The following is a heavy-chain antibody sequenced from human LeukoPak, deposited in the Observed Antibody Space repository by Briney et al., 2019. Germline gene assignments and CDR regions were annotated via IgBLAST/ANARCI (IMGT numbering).Heavy chain of an antibody. CDR3: ARDFEFGSAAGTPN. V-gene: IGHV3-30*04. D-gene: IGHD6-13*01. Sequence: GGSLRLSCAASGFTFSNYAVHWVRQAPGKGLEWVAVISYDGSDKYYADSVKGRFTISRDNSKNTLYLQMNSLRAEDTAVYYCARDFEFGSAAGTPNWGQGTLVTVSS. CDR2: ISYDGSDK. CDR1: GFTFSNYA. J-gene: IGHJ4*02.